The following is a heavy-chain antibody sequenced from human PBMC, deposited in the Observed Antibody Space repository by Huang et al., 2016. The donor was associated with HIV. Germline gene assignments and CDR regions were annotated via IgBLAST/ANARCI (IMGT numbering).Heavy chain of an antibody. CDR1: GGSFSGYY. CDR2: INHSGNT. J-gene: IGHJ4*02. CDR3: ARRYNSRRDY. D-gene: IGHD3-22*01. V-gene: IGHV4-34*02. Sequence: QVQLEQWGAGLLEASETLSLTCAVYGGSFSGYYWNWLRQAPGKGLEWVGEINHSGNTKYNPSLKSRVNRSVDTSKSQFSLYLTSLSAADTGTYFCARRYNSRRDYWGRGTLVTVHS.